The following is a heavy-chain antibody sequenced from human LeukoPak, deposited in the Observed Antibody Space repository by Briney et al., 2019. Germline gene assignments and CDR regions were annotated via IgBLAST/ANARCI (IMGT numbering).Heavy chain of an antibody. CDR3: ARVKRKYQLLKPLHETPSHYFDY. V-gene: IGHV4-39*07. CDR1: GGSISSSSYY. CDR2: IYYSGST. J-gene: IGHJ4*02. Sequence: PSETLSLTCTVSGGSISSSSYYWDWIRQPPGTGLEWIGTIYYSGSTYYNPSLKSRVTISLDTSKNQFSLKVSSVTAADTAVYYCARVKRKYQLLKPLHETPSHYFDYWGQGTLVTVSS. D-gene: IGHD2-2*01.